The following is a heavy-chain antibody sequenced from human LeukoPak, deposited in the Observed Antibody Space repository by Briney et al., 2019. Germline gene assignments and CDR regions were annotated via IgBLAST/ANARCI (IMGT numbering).Heavy chain of an antibody. CDR1: GFTFSSYG. CDR2: IWYDGSNK. CDR3: AREYYYDSSGYCPFGC. J-gene: IGHJ4*02. V-gene: IGHV3-33*01. D-gene: IGHD3-22*01. Sequence: PGGSLRLSCAASGFTFSSYGMHWVRQAPGKGLEWVAVIWYDGSNKYYADSVKGRFTISRDNSKNTLYLQMNSLRAEDTAVYYCAREYYYDSSGYCPFGCWGQGTLVTVSS.